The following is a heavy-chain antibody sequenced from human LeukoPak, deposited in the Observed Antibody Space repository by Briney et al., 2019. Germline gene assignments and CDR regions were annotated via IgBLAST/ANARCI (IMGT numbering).Heavy chain of an antibody. CDR1: GFTFDDYG. J-gene: IGHJ4*02. CDR2: INWNGGST. Sequence: GGSLRLSCAASGFTFDDYGMSWVRQAPGKGLDWVSGINWNGGSTGYADSVKGRFTISRDNAKNSLYLQMSSLRAEDTALYYCARGPIVVVPAAKFDYWGQGTLVTVSS. CDR3: ARGPIVVVPAAKFDY. D-gene: IGHD2-2*01. V-gene: IGHV3-20*04.